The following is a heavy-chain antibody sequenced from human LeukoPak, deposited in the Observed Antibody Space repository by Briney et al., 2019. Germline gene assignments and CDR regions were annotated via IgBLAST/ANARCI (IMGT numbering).Heavy chain of an antibody. V-gene: IGHV4-59*01. Sequence: SETLSLTCTVSGGSISSYYWSWIRQPPGKGLEWIGYIYYSGSTNYNPSLKSRVTISLGTSKNQFSLKLSSLTAADTAVYYCARRVAGESRAFDIWGQGTTVTVSS. CDR1: GGSISSYY. J-gene: IGHJ3*02. CDR2: IYYSGST. D-gene: IGHD3-10*01. CDR3: ARRVAGESRAFDI.